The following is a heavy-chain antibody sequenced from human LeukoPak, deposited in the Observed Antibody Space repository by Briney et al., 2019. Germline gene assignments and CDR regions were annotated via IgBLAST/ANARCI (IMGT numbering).Heavy chain of an antibody. Sequence: ASVKVSCKASGYTFTVYYMHWVRQAPGQGLEWMGWINPSSGGTNYAQKFQGRVTMTRDTSISTAYMELSRLRSDDTAVYHCARVGSTMVRGAPNYWGQGTLVTVSS. CDR1: GYTFTVYY. CDR2: INPSSGGT. V-gene: IGHV1-2*02. D-gene: IGHD3-10*01. CDR3: ARVGSTMVRGAPNY. J-gene: IGHJ4*02.